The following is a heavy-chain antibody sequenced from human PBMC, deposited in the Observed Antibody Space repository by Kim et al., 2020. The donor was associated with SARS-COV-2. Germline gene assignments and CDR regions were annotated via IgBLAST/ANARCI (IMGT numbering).Heavy chain of an antibody. D-gene: IGHD3-22*01. J-gene: IGHJ4*02. Sequence: TPSLKSRVTISVDTSKNQFSLKLSSVTAADTAVYYCARATYDSSGYFFDYWGQGTLVTVSS. CDR3: ARATYDSSGYFFDY. V-gene: IGHV4-59*01.